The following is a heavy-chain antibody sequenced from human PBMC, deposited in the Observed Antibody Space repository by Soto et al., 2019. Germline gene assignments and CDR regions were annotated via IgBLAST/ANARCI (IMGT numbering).Heavy chain of an antibody. CDR3: ARVTGYYAPDY. D-gene: IGHD3-9*01. Sequence: GASVKVSCKASGYTFTSYAMHWVRQAPGQRLEWMGWINAGNGNTKYSQKFQGRVTITRDTSASTAYVELSSLRSEDTAVYYCARVTGYYAPDYWGQGTLVTVSS. J-gene: IGHJ4*02. CDR1: GYTFTSYA. V-gene: IGHV1-3*01. CDR2: INAGNGNT.